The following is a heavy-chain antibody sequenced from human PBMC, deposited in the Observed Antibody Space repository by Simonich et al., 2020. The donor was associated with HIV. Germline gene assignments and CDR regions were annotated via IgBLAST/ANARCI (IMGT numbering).Heavy chain of an antibody. V-gene: IGHV4-34*01. CDR2: INHSGST. CDR1: GGSFSGYY. Sequence: QVQLQQWGAGLLKPSKTLSLTCAVYGGSFSGYYWSWIRQPPGKGLEWIGEINHSGSTDYNPSLKSRVTISVDTSKNQFSLKLSSVTAADTALYYCARRTGYDLDYRGQGTLVTVSS. J-gene: IGHJ4*02. D-gene: IGHD5-12*01. CDR3: ARRTGYDLDY.